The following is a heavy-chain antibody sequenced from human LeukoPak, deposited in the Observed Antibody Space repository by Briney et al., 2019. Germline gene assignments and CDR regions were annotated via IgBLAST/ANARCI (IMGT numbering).Heavy chain of an antibody. CDR2: MNPNSGNT. CDR3: FIGSSGYNYYYMDV. V-gene: IGHV1-8*01. D-gene: IGHD6-6*01. Sequence: ASVKVSCKASGYTFTSYDINWVRQATGQGLEWMGWMNPNSGNTGYAQKFQGRVTMTRNTSISTAYMELSSLRSEDTAVYYCFIGSSGYNYYYMDVWGKGTTVTVSS. J-gene: IGHJ6*03. CDR1: GYTFTSYD.